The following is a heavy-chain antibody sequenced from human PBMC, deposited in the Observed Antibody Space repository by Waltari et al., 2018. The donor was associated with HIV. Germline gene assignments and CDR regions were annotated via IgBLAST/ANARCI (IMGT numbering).Heavy chain of an antibody. CDR2: IRYDGSKK. D-gene: IGHD2-15*01. CDR1: GLTFSSYV. Sequence: QVQLVESGGGVGEPGGSLRLSCAASGLTFSSYVMPWVRQAPGKGLEWVTFIRYDGSKKHYADSVKGRFTISRDNSDNTLYLEMNSLRTEDTAVYYCATNIVVAATGTFDYWGQGTRVIVTA. J-gene: IGHJ4*02. CDR3: ATNIVVAATGTFDY. V-gene: IGHV3-30*02.